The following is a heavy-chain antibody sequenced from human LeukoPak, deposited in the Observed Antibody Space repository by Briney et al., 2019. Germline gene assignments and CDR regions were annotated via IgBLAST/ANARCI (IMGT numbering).Heavy chain of an antibody. J-gene: IGHJ4*02. Sequence: SGPALVKPTQTLTLTCTFSGFSLTTSGMSVSWIRQPPGKALEWLARRDWDDDEFYMPSLKTRLTVSKDTSTNQVLLTLTNVHPVDTATYYCARTQFDRSGYLDHWGQGTLVTVSS. D-gene: IGHD3-22*01. CDR3: ARTQFDRSGYLDH. CDR1: GFSLTTSGMS. CDR2: RDWDDDE. V-gene: IGHV2-70*17.